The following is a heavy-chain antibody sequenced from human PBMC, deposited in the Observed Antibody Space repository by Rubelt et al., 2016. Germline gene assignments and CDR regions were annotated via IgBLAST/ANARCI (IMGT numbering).Heavy chain of an antibody. D-gene: IGHD1-26*01. V-gene: IGHV4-39*01. CDR1: GGSISSSSYY. J-gene: IGHJ4*02. Sequence: QLQLQESGPGLVKPSETLSLTCTVSGGSISSSSYYWGWIRQPPGKGLEWIGSIYYSGSTYYNPSLKSRVTISVDTSKNQFSLKLRSVTAADTALYYCARQLYSGSYYIDYWGQGTLVTVSS. CDR3: ARQLYSGSYYIDY. CDR2: IYYSGST.